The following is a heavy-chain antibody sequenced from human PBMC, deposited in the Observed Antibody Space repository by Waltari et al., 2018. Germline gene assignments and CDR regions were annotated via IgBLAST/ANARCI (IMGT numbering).Heavy chain of an antibody. CDR2: IYTSGRT. J-gene: IGHJ6*02. Sequence: VQLVESGGGLVQPGGSLRLSCAASGFTFSSYAMSWVSQAPGKGLEWIGRIYTSGRTNYNPSLKSRVTISVDTSKNQFSLKLSSVTAADTAVYYCASEVLAVAGPGYGMDVWGQGTTVTVSS. D-gene: IGHD6-19*01. CDR3: ASEVLAVAGPGYGMDV. CDR1: GFTFSSYA. V-gene: IGHV4-4*08.